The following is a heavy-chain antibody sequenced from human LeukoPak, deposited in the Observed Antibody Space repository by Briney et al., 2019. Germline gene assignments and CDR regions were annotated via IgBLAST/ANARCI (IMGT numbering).Heavy chain of an antibody. J-gene: IGHJ4*02. CDR1: GGSISSYY. V-gene: IGHV4-59*01. D-gene: IGHD1-26*01. CDR2: IYYTGST. CDR3: ARGRVSGSYLRAFNY. Sequence: PSETLSLTCTVSGGSISSYYWSWIRRPPGKGLEWIGYIYYTGSTNYNPSLKSRATISVDTSKNQFSLNLSSVTAADTAVYYCARGRVSGSYLRAFNYWGQGTLVTVSS.